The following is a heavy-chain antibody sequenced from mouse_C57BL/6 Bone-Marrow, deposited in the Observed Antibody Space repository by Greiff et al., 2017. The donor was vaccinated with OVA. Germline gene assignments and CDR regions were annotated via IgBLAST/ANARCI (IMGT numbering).Heavy chain of an antibody. V-gene: IGHV5-17*01. J-gene: IGHJ2*01. D-gene: IGHD2-2*01. CDR3: ARRGLPLFDY. CDR2: ISRGSSTI. Sequence: EVQLVEPGGGLVKPGGSLKLSCAASGFTFSDYGMHWVRQAPEQGLEWVAYISRGSSTIYYADTVKGRVTLSRDNAYNTLFLQMTSLRSEDTAGYYCARRGLPLFDYWGQGTTLTVSS. CDR1: GFTFSDYG.